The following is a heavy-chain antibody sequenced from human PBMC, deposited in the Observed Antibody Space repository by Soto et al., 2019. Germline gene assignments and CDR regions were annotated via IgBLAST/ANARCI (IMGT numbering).Heavy chain of an antibody. V-gene: IGHV3-23*01. CDR3: AKDRITMIVVVMANDFDY. CDR1: GFTFISYG. D-gene: IGHD3-22*01. J-gene: IGHJ4*02. CDR2: ISGSGGST. Sequence: GGSMILSCGASGFTFISYGMSWIRQATGKGLEWVSAISGSGGSTYYADSVKGRFTISRDNSKNTLYLQMNSLRAEDTAVYYCAKDRITMIVVVMANDFDYWGQGTLVTVSS.